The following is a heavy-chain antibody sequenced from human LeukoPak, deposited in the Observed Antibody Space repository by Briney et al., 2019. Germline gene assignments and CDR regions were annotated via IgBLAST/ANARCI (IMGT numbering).Heavy chain of an antibody. V-gene: IGHV3-64*01. Sequence: PGGSLRLSCAASGFTFSSYAMHWVRQAPGKGVEYVSAISSNGGSTYYTNSVKGRFTISRDNSKNTLYLQMGSLRAEDMAVYYCARTPEFCSGGSCYSEGYFDYWGQGTLVTVSS. J-gene: IGHJ4*03. CDR2: ISSNGGST. CDR1: GFTFSSYA. CDR3: ARTPEFCSGGSCYSEGYFDY. D-gene: IGHD2-15*01.